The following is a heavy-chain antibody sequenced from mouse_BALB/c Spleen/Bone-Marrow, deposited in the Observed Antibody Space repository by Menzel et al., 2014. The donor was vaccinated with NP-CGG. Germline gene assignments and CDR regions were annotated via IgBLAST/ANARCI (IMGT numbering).Heavy chain of an antibody. CDR3: ARVYYGNLDH. CDR2: VSPGDGDT. D-gene: IGHD2-1*01. CDR1: GYAFSTYW. V-gene: IGHV1-80*01. J-gene: IGHJ2*01. Sequence: QVQLQQSGAELVRPGSSVKISCKASGYAFSTYWMNWVKQRPGQGLEWIGQVSPGDGDTNYNGKFRGKATLTADKSSSTAYIQLSSLTSEDSAVYFSARVYYGNLDHWGQGTTLTVSS.